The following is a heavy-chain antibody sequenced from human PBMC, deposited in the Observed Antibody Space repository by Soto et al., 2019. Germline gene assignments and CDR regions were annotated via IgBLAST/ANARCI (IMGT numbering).Heavy chain of an antibody. D-gene: IGHD2-15*01. CDR3: ARVRKYPPRPSVVVVAAILNWFDP. J-gene: IGHJ5*02. V-gene: IGHV4-34*01. Sequence: SETLSLTCAVYGGSFSGYYWSWIRQPPGKGLEWIGEINHSGSTNYNPSLKSRVTISVDTSKNQFSLKLSSVTAADTAVYYCARVRKYPPRPSVVVVAAILNWFDPWGQGTLVTVSS. CDR2: INHSGST. CDR1: GGSFSGYY.